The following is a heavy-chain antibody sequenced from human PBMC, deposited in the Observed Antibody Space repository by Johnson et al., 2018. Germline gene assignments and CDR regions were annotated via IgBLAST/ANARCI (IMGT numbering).Heavy chain of an antibody. CDR1: GFSFSDHY. Sequence: VQLVQSGGGLVQPGGSLRLSCAASGFSFSDHYMDWVRQAPGKGLEWVGRTRDKANSYTTEYAASVEGRFTISRDDSKNSLHVQMNSRKIEDTAVYYGARSVLSYGSGRRHYYMDVWVKGTTVTVSS. J-gene: IGHJ6*03. V-gene: IGHV3-72*01. D-gene: IGHD3-10*01. CDR3: ARSVLSYGSGRRHYYMDV. CDR2: TRDKANSYTT.